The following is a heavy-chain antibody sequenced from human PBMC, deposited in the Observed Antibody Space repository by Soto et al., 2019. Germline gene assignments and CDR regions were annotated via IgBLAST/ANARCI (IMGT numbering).Heavy chain of an antibody. D-gene: IGHD2-2*01. V-gene: IGHV1-69*13. Sequence: SVKVSCKAPGGTLSSYAISWVRQAPGQGLEWMGGIIPIFGTANYAQKFQGRVTITADESTSTAYMELSSLRSQDTAVYYCASAGDIVVVPAASFFYYYYGMDVWGQETTVTVSS. CDR2: IIPIFGTA. CDR3: ASAGDIVVVPAASFFYYYYGMDV. CDR1: GGTLSSYA. J-gene: IGHJ6*02.